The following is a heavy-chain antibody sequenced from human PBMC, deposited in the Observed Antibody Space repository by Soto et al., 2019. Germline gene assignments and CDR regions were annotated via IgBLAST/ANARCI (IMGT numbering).Heavy chain of an antibody. Sequence: QVQLVQSGAAVKKPGSSVKVSCKASGGTFSSYAISWVRQAPGQGLEWMGGIIPIFGTANYAQKFQGRVTITADESTSTAYMELSSLRSEDTAVYYCARVSLGAGWLQLSHFDYWGQGTLVTVSS. J-gene: IGHJ4*02. CDR1: GGTFSSYA. D-gene: IGHD1-1*01. V-gene: IGHV1-69*12. CDR3: ARVSLGAGWLQLSHFDY. CDR2: IIPIFGTA.